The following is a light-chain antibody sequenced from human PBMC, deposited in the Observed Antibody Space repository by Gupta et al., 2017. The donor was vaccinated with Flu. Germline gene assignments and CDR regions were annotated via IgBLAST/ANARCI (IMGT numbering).Light chain of an antibody. CDR3: QQPSNWPLVT. CDR1: QSVSSY. J-gene: IGKJ4*01. Sequence: ATLSVPPGERATLSCRASQSVSSYLAWQQQTPGQAPRLLIYDAANRDTGIPARYSRRGCGTDFTLTISRRDPEDFAGYYCQQPSNWPLVTFGAGTKAEIK. CDR2: DAA. V-gene: IGKV3-11*01.